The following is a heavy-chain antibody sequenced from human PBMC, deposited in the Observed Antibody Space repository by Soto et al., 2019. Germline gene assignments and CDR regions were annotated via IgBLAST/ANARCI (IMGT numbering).Heavy chain of an antibody. Sequence: QVQLQQWGTGLLKPSETLALNCGAYGESLTGYYWSWIRQSPGKALEWIGEIHHSASSNHIPSLQSRLSISVDTTNNQFSLKLRTVSDADAAIYFCARRRIAARSYYFDYWGQGNLVIVSS. D-gene: IGHD6-6*01. CDR1: GESLTGYY. V-gene: IGHV4-34*01. CDR2: IHHSASS. CDR3: ARRRIAARSYYFDY. J-gene: IGHJ4*02.